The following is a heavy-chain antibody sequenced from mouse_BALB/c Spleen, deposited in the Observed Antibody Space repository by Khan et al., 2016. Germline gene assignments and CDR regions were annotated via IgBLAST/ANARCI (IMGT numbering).Heavy chain of an antibody. CDR2: ILPGSGGT. V-gene: IGHV1-9*01. Sequence: QVQLQQSGAELMKPGASVKISCKATGYTFSSYWIEWVKQRPGHGLEWIGEILPGSGGTIYNENFKGKATFTADTSSNTAYMQLSSLTSEDSAVYYCGRVGTARSYFDFGGQGTTLTFSS. D-gene: IGHD3-2*01. J-gene: IGHJ2*01. CDR3: GRVGTARSYFDF. CDR1: GYTFSSYW.